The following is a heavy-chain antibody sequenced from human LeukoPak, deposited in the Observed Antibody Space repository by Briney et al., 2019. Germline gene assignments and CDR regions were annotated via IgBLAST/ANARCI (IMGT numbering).Heavy chain of an antibody. CDR1: GYTFTGYY. CDR2: INPNSGGT. Sequence: ASVKVSCKASGYTFTGYYMHWVRQAPGQGLEWMGRINPNSGGTNYAQKFQGRVTMTRDTSISTAYMELSRLRSDDTAVYYCARVQYSSSHYFDYWGQGTLVTVSS. D-gene: IGHD6-6*01. J-gene: IGHJ4*02. V-gene: IGHV1-2*06. CDR3: ARVQYSSSHYFDY.